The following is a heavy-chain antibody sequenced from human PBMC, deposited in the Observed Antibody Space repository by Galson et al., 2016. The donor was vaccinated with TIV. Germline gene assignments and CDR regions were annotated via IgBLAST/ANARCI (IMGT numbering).Heavy chain of an antibody. CDR3: ASLRYGNYYGVDV. CDR2: INTATGDP. J-gene: IGHJ6*02. D-gene: IGHD3-9*01. V-gene: IGHV7-4-1*02. Sequence: SVKVSCKASGYTFSIYGMNWVRQAPGQALEWMGWINTATGDPTYAQGFTGRFVFSSDTSASTTYLQISSLKAEDTAVYYCASLRYGNYYGVDVWGQGTTVTVSS. CDR1: GYTFSIYG.